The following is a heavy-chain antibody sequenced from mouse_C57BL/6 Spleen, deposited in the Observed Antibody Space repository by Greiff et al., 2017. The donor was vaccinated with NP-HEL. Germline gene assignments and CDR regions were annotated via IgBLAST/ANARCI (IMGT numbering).Heavy chain of an antibody. CDR3: ARPYGYDGVYAMDY. V-gene: IGHV1-69*01. CDR1: GYTFTSYW. D-gene: IGHD2-2*01. Sequence: QVQLKQPGAELVMPGASVKLSCKASGYTFTSYWMHWVKQRPGQGLEWIGEIDPSDSYTNYNQKFKGKSTLTVDKSSSTAYMQLSSLTSEDSAVYYCARPYGYDGVYAMDYWGQGTSVTVSS. CDR2: IDPSDSYT. J-gene: IGHJ4*01.